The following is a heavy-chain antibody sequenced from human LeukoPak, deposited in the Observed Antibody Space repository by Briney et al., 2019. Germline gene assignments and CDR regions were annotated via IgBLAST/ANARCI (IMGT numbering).Heavy chain of an antibody. J-gene: IGHJ4*02. CDR1: GFTFDDYA. CDR3: AKGGPNYDILTGYSFDY. V-gene: IGHV3-43*02. CDR2: ISGDGGST. D-gene: IGHD3-9*01. Sequence: GGSLRLSCAASGFTFDDYAVHWVRQAPGKGLEWVSLISGDGGSTYYADSVKGRFTISRDNSKNSLYLQMNSLRTEDTALYYCAKGGPNYDILTGYSFDYWGQGTLVTVSS.